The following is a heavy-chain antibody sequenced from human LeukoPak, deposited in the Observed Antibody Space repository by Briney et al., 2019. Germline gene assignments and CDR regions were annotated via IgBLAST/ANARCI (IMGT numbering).Heavy chain of an antibody. J-gene: IGHJ4*02. CDR2: IIPIFGTA. Sequence: SVKVSCKASGGTFISYAISWVRQAHGQGLEWMGGIIPIFGTASNAQKFQGRVTITADESTSTAYMELSSLRSEDTAVYYCARVLGYCSSTSCSAPYFDYWGQGTLVTVSS. CDR1: GGTFISYA. D-gene: IGHD2-2*01. CDR3: ARVLGYCSSTSCSAPYFDY. V-gene: IGHV1-69*01.